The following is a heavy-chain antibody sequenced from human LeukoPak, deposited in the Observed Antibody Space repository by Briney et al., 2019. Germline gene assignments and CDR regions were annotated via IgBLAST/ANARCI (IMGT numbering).Heavy chain of an antibody. J-gene: IGHJ5*02. CDR3: AKGAGGFSYYNWFDP. Sequence: PSETLSLTCTVSGGSISSYYWNWIRQPPGKGLEWIGYIYSSGSTNYNPSLKSRVTISVDTSKNQFSLKLASVTAADTAIYYCAKGAGGFSYYNWFDPWGQGTLVTVSS. CDR1: GGSISSYY. D-gene: IGHD5-18*01. V-gene: IGHV4-59*12. CDR2: IYSSGST.